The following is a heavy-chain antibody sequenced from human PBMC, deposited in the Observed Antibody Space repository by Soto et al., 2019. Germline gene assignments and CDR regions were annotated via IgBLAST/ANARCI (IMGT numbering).Heavy chain of an antibody. J-gene: IGHJ6*02. V-gene: IGHV3-33*01. D-gene: IGHD3-3*01. Sequence: QVQVVESGGGVVQPGRSLRLSCAGSGFTFSSFGMHWVRQAPGKGLEWVSLIWYDGSKKSYGDSVKGRFTISRDNSRNTVYLQMNSLRADDTAVYYCARDASYYSLWSGYYPSRNGMDVSGQGTTVTVSS. CDR2: IWYDGSKK. CDR3: ARDASYYSLWSGYYPSRNGMDV. CDR1: GFTFSSFG.